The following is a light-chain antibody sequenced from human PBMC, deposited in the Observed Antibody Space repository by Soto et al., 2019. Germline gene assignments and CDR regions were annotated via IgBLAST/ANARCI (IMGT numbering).Light chain of an antibody. V-gene: IGKV3-20*01. CDR1: QSVINSY. CDR3: QQYGTAPWT. Sequence: EVALTQSPGTLSLSSGERATLSCRASQSVINSYLAWYQQKPGQAPRLLLYGAYNRATGIPDRFSGSGSGTDFTLTISRLEPEDFAVYYCQQYGTAPWTFGQGTKVEIK. J-gene: IGKJ1*01. CDR2: GAY.